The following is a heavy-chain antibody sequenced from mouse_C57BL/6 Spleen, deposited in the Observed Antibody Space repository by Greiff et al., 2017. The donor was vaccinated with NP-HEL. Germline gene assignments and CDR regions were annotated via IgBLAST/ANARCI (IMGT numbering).Heavy chain of an antibody. CDR2: ISSGGSYT. V-gene: IGHV5-6*01. D-gene: IGHD1-2*01. Sequence: EVNLVESGGDLVKPGGSLKLSCAASGFTFSSYGMSWVRQTPDKRLEWVATISSGGSYTYYPDSVKGRFTISRDNAKNTLYLQMSSLKSEDTAMYYCARHNYDGTMDYWGQGTPVTVSS. CDR3: ARHNYDGTMDY. J-gene: IGHJ4*01. CDR1: GFTFSSYG.